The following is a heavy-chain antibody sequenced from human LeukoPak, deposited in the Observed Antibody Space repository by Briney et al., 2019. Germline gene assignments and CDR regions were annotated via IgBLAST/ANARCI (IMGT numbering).Heavy chain of an antibody. V-gene: IGHV1-69*13. CDR3: ASNEDIVVVPAAIHWNWFDP. D-gene: IGHD2-2*02. CDR2: IIPIFGTA. J-gene: IGHJ5*02. CDR1: GGTFSSYA. Sequence: SAKVSCKASGGTFSSYAISWVRQAPGQGLEWMGGIIPIFGTANYAQKFQGRVTITADESTSTAYMELSSLRSEDTAVYYCASNEDIVVVPAAIHWNWFDPWGQGTLVTVSS.